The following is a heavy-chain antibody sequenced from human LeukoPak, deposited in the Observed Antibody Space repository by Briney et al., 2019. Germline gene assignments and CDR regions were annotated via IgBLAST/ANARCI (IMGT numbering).Heavy chain of an antibody. V-gene: IGHV4-61*01. CDR3: ARGPYCYYGMDV. J-gene: IGHJ6*02. Sequence: PSETLSLTCTVSGGSVSSGSYYWSWIRQPPGKGLEWIGYIYYSGSTNYNPSLKSRVTISVDTSKNQFSLKLSSVTAADTAVYYCARGPYCYYGMDVWGQGTTVTVSS. CDR2: IYYSGST. CDR1: GGSVSSGSYY.